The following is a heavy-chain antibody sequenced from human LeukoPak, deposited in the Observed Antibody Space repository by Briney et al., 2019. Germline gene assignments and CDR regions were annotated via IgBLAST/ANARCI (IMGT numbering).Heavy chain of an antibody. V-gene: IGHV1-69*04. Sequence: SVKVSCKASGGTFSSYAISWVRQAPGQGLEWMGRIIPIFGIANYAQKFQGGVTITADKSTSTAYMELSSLRSEDTAVYYCARARDYYDSSGYYPDDAFDIWGQGTMVTVSS. J-gene: IGHJ3*02. CDR3: ARARDYYDSSGYYPDDAFDI. CDR1: GGTFSSYA. CDR2: IIPIFGIA. D-gene: IGHD3-22*01.